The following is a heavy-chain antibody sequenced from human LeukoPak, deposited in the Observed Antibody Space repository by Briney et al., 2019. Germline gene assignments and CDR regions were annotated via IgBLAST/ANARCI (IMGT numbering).Heavy chain of an antibody. CDR3: ARAFRPASDPHDFYDF. D-gene: IGHD3-3*01. J-gene: IGHJ3*01. CDR1: GFTVSSNY. V-gene: IGHV3-53*05. Sequence: GGSLRLSCAASGFTVSSNYMSWVRQAPGKGLEWVSVIYSGGSTYYADSVKGRFTISRDNSKNTMYLQMGSLRPEDMGVYYGARAFRPASDPHDFYDFWGRGTTVTVSS. CDR2: IYSGGST.